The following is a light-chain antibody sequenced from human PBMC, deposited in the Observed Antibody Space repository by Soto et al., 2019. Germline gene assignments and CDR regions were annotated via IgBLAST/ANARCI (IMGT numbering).Light chain of an antibody. J-gene: IGKJ3*01. CDR3: QQRNYWPGYT. V-gene: IGKV3-11*01. CDR1: QSVSSY. Sequence: EIVLTQSPATLSLSPGERATLSCRASQSVSSYFAWYQQKPGKAPRLLIYDASTRATGIPARFRGSGSGSGFTFTITSTEPEAVAVDYCQQRNYWPGYTFGPGTKVDIK. CDR2: DAS.